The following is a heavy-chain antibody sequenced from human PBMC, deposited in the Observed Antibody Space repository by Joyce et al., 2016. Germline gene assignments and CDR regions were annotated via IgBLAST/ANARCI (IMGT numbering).Heavy chain of an antibody. Sequence: EVQLLESGGGLVQPAGSLRLSCAASGFTFSSWAMSWVRQAPGKGLEWVSVISGSGGSIYDADSVKGRFTFSRDNSKNTLYLQMNSLRAEDTAVYYCAKVAEGSAVYFYYMDVWGKGTTVTVSS. CDR1: GFTFSSWA. V-gene: IGHV3-23*01. J-gene: IGHJ6*03. CDR3: AKVAEGSAVYFYYMDV. D-gene: IGHD6-6*01. CDR2: ISGSGGSI.